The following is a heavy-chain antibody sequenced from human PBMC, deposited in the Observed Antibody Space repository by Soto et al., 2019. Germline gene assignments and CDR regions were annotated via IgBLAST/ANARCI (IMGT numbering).Heavy chain of an antibody. CDR3: AHSLYDYVWGTNWFDP. CDR2: IYWDDDK. V-gene: IGHV2-5*02. J-gene: IGHJ5*02. D-gene: IGHD3-16*01. CDR1: GFSLSASGVG. Sequence: QITLKESGPTLVKPTQTLTLTCTFSGFSLSASGVGVGWIRQPPGKALEWLALIYWDDDKRDSPSLKSRLTITKDTSKNQVVLRMTNMGPVDTAAYYCAHSLYDYVWGTNWFDPWGQGTLVTVSS.